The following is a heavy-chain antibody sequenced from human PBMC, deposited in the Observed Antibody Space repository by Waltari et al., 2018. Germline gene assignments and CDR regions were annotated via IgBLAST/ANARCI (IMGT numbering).Heavy chain of an antibody. CDR3: TTQNTFWSWSY. J-gene: IGHJ4*02. CDR1: GLVFSSFS. Sequence: EVQLVESGGGLTQPGRSLRLSCTTSGLVFSSFSISWVRQAPGKGLEWEGFIRSKAYGGTPKYAASVRDRFTMSRDDSKSIAYLEMNSLKTEDTAMYFCTTQNTFWSWSYWGRGTLVTVSS. D-gene: IGHD3-3*01. CDR2: IRSKAYGGTP. V-gene: IGHV3-49*04.